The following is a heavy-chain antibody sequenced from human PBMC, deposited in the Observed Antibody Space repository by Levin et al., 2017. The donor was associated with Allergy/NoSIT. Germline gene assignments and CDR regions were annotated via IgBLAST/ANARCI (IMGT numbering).Heavy chain of an antibody. J-gene: IGHJ4*02. Sequence: GGSLRLSCAASGFTFDDYAMHWVRQAPGKGLEWVSGINWNSNTIDYADSVKGRFTTSRDNAKNSLYLQMNSLRTEDTALYYCAKAGYSYGYGRFDYWGQGSLVTVSS. CDR2: INWNSNTI. V-gene: IGHV3-9*01. CDR1: GFTFDDYA. CDR3: AKAGYSYGYGRFDY. D-gene: IGHD5-18*01.